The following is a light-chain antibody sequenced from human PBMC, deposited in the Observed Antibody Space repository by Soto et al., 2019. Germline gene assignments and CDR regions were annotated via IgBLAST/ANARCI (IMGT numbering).Light chain of an antibody. Sequence: QLVLTQSPSASASLGASVKLTCTLSSGHSSYAIAWHQQQPEKGPRYLMKLNSDGSHSKGDGIPDRFSGSSSGAERYLTIASLQSEDEADDLCQSWGSGTVVFGGGTELTGL. J-gene: IGLJ2*01. CDR1: SGHSSYA. V-gene: IGLV4-69*01. CDR3: QSWGSGTVV. CDR2: LNSDGSH.